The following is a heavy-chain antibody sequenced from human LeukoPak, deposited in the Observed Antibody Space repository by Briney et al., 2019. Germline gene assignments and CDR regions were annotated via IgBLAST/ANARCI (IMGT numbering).Heavy chain of an antibody. J-gene: IGHJ6*02. CDR3: ARLPYCSGGSCYSGAWRLDYYGMDV. D-gene: IGHD2-15*01. V-gene: IGHV4-59*08. Sequence: PSETLSLTCTVSGGSISSYYWSWIRQPPGKGLEWIGYIYYSGSTNYNPSLKSRVTISVDTSKNQFSLKLSSVTAADTAVYYCARLPYCSGGSCYSGAWRLDYYGMDVWGQGTTVTVSS. CDR1: GGSISSYY. CDR2: IYYSGST.